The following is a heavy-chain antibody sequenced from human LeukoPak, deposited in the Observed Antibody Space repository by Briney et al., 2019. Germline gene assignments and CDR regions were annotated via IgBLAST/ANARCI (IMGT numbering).Heavy chain of an antibody. V-gene: IGHV1-46*01. CDR1: GYTFTSYY. Sequence: GASVKVSCKASGYTFTSYYMHWVRQAPGQGLEWMGIINPSGGSTSYAQKFQGRVTMTRDTSTSTAYMELRSLRSDDTAVYYCARDRRVTMIVVVITRLTNSRLDAFDIWGQGTMVTVSS. D-gene: IGHD3-22*01. CDR2: INPSGGST. CDR3: ARDRRVTMIVVVITRLTNSRLDAFDI. J-gene: IGHJ3*02.